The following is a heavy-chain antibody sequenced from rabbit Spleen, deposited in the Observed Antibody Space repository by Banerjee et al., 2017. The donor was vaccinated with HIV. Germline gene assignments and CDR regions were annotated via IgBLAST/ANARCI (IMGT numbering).Heavy chain of an antibody. CDR1: GFSFSSSDY. V-gene: IGHV1S40*01. CDR3: ARDTSSSFSSYGMDL. D-gene: IGHD1-1*01. Sequence: QSLEESGGGLVKPGGTLTLTCKASGFSFSSSDYMCWVRQAPGKGLEWIACIATGSSGFTYFASWAKGRFTISKTSSTTVTLQMTSLTAADTATYFCARDTSSSFSSYGMDLWGPGTLVTVS. CDR2: IATGSSGFT. J-gene: IGHJ6*01.